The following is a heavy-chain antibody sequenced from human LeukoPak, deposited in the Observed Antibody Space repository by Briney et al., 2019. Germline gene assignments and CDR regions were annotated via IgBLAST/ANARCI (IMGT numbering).Heavy chain of an antibody. V-gene: IGHV3-64*01. CDR3: ARSAGRFGSGGSCYDY. CDR2: ISDSGGST. CDR1: VFTFSNYA. J-gene: IGHJ4*02. Sequence: GGSLRLSCVDCVFTFSNYAMHWVRQAPGKGLEYVSAISDSGGSTYYANSVKGRFTISRDNSKNTLYLQMGSLRTEDMAMYYCARSAGRFGSGGSCYDYWGQGTLVTVST. D-gene: IGHD2-15*01.